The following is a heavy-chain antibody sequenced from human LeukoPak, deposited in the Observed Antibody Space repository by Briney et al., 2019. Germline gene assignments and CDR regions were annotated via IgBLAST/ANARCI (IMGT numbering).Heavy chain of an antibody. CDR3: ARASYYYDSSGYSYYFDY. V-gene: IGHV1-2*06. D-gene: IGHD3-22*01. J-gene: IGHJ4*02. CDR1: GYTFTGYY. Sequence: ASVKVSCKASGYTFTGYYMHWVRQAPGQGLEWMGRINPNSGGTNYAQKFQGRVTMTRDTSISTAYMELSRLRSDDTAVYYCARASYYYDSSGYSYYFDYWGQGTLVTVSP. CDR2: INPNSGGT.